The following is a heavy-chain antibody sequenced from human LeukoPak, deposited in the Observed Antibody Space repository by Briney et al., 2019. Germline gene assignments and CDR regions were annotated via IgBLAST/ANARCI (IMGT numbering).Heavy chain of an antibody. CDR1: GYSISRGYY. D-gene: IGHD2-8*01. J-gene: IGHJ3*02. CDR2: IYHSGST. Sequence: SETLSLTCTVSGYSISRGYYWGWIRQPPGKGLEWIGSIYHSGSTYYNPSLKSRVTISLDTSKNQFSLRVNSVTAVDTALYYCARDTAMYRAFDIWGQGTMVTVSS. V-gene: IGHV4-38-2*02. CDR3: ARDTAMYRAFDI.